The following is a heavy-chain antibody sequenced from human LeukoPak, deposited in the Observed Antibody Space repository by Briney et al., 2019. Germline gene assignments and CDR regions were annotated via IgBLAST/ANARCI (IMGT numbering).Heavy chain of an antibody. V-gene: IGHV5-51*01. CDR1: GYSFTTYW. D-gene: IGHD6-13*01. CDR3: ARQVGAPGSYYYGMDI. J-gene: IGHJ6*02. Sequence: GESLKISCKGSGYSFTTYWIGWVRQMPGKGLEWMGIIYPGDSDTRYSPSFQGQVTISADKSISTAYLQWSSLKASDTAIYYYARQVGAPGSYYYGMDIWGQGTTVTVSS. CDR2: IYPGDSDT.